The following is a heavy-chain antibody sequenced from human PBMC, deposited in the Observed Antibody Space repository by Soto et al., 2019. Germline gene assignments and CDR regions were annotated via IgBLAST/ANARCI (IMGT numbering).Heavy chain of an antibody. D-gene: IGHD2-2*01. CDR1: GFTFTSSA. J-gene: IGHJ4*02. V-gene: IGHV1-58*02. Sequence: QMQLVQSGPEVKKPGTSVKVSCKASGFTFTSSAMQWVRQARGQRLEWIGWIVVGSGNTNYAQKFQERVTFTRDMSTSTAYMELSNLRSEDTSVYYCAAEYCSSTSCLVFEYWGQGTLVTVSS. CDR3: AAEYCSSTSCLVFEY. CDR2: IVVGSGNT.